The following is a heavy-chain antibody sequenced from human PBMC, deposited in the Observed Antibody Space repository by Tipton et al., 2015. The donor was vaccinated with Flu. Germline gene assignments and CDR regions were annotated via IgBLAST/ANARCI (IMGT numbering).Heavy chain of an antibody. CDR3: ARDRDGILTGTSRYYYYGLDV. D-gene: IGHD3-9*01. V-gene: IGHV3-11*04. CDR2: ISSSGSTM. J-gene: IGHJ6*02. CDR1: GFTFSDYY. Sequence: SLRLSCAASGFTFSDYYMNWIRQAPGKGLEWVSYISSSGSTMYYADSVKGRFTISRDNAKNSLYLQMSSLRAEDTAAYYCARDRDGILTGTSRYYYYGLDVWGQGTTVTVSS.